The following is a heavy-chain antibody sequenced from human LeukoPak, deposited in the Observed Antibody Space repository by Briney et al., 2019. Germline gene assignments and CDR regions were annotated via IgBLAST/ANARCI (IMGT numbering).Heavy chain of an antibody. CDR1: GASISNFF. CDR3: ARHLRTGYYGFDY. J-gene: IGHJ4*02. CDR2: ISNSGTT. Sequence: SETLSLTCTVSGASISNFFWSWIRQSPEKGLEWIGYISNSGTTGHNPSLESRVTMSIDPSKNHFSLSLRSVTAADTALYYCARHLRTGYYGFDYWGQGVLVTVSS. D-gene: IGHD4-17*01. V-gene: IGHV4-59*08.